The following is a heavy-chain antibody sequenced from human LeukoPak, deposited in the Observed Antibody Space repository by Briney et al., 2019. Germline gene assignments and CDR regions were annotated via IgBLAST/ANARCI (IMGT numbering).Heavy chain of an antibody. J-gene: IGHJ4*02. D-gene: IGHD4-17*01. CDR1: GFAFSSYA. CDR3: AKDMLVTTLDY. Sequence: GGSLRLSCAASGFAFSSYAMNWVRQAPGKGLEWVSYISSSGSTIYYADSVKGRFTISRDNAKNSLYLQMNSLRAEDTAVYYCAKDMLVTTLDYWGQGTLVTVSS. V-gene: IGHV3-48*03. CDR2: ISSSGSTI.